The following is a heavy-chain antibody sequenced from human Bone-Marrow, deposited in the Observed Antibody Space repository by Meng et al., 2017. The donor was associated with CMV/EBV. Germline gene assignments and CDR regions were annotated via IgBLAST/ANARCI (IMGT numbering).Heavy chain of an antibody. D-gene: IGHD1-26*01. J-gene: IGHJ4*02. CDR2: INPNSGGT. CDR1: GYTFTGHS. V-gene: IGHV1-2*02. Sequence: ASVKVSCKASGYTFTGHSMHWVRQAPGQGLEWMGWINPNSGGTNYAQKFQGRVTMTRDTSISTAYMELSRLRSDDTAVYYCARERIVGATFDYWGQGTLVTVSS. CDR3: ARERIVGATFDY.